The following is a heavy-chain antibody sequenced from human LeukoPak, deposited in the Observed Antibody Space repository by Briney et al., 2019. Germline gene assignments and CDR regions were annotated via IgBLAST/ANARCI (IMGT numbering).Heavy chain of an antibody. V-gene: IGHV3-30*02. Sequence: PGGSLRLSCATSGFTFSSYGMHWVRQAPGKGLEWVAFIRYDGSNKYYADSVKGRFTISRDNSKNTLYLQMNSLRAEDTAVYYCAKGRGRSYRNAFDIWGQGTMVTVSS. CDR2: IRYDGSNK. D-gene: IGHD1-26*01. CDR1: GFTFSSYG. CDR3: AKGRGRSYRNAFDI. J-gene: IGHJ3*02.